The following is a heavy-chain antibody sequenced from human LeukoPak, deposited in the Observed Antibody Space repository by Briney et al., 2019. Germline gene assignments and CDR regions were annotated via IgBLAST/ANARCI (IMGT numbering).Heavy chain of an antibody. CDR3: ARGGEGDY. V-gene: IGHV1-69*04. CDR2: IIPIPGIT. D-gene: IGHD3-10*01. J-gene: IGHJ4*02. CDR1: GGTFSSYA. Sequence: SVKVSCKASGGTFSSYAIRWVRPAPGQGLAWMGRIIPIPGITNYAQKLQGRVTITADKSTSTASMELSSLRSEDTAVYYCARGGEGDYWGQGTLVTVSS.